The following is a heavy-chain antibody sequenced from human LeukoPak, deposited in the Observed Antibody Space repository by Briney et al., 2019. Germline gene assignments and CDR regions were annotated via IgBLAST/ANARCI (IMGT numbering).Heavy chain of an antibody. CDR2: IRGKGYGGTT. V-gene: IGHV3-49*03. Sequence: GGSLRLSCTTSGFTFGDSAMGWFRQTPGKGLEWVGFIRGKGYGGTTEYAASVKGRFTTSRDDSKSIGYLQMNSLKTEDTAVYYCSRAPHCSSTSCYILDPWGQGTLVTVSS. J-gene: IGHJ5*02. CDR3: SRAPHCSSTSCYILDP. CDR1: GFTFGDSA. D-gene: IGHD2-2*02.